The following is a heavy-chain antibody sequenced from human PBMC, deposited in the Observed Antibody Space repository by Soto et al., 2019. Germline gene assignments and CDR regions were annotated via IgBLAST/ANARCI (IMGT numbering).Heavy chain of an antibody. J-gene: IGHJ6*02. Sequence: PSETLSLTCTVSGGSISSSSYYWGWIRQPPGKGLEWIGSIYYSGSTYYNPSLKSRVTISVDTSKNQFSLKLSSVTAADTAVYYCARDRVVKVLAVAGETYGMDVWGQGTTVTVSS. V-gene: IGHV4-39*02. CDR1: GGSISSSSYY. CDR2: IYYSGST. CDR3: ARDRVVKVLAVAGETYGMDV. D-gene: IGHD6-19*01.